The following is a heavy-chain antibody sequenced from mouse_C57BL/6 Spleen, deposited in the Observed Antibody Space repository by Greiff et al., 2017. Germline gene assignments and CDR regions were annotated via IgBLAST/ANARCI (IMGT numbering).Heavy chain of an antibody. CDR1: GYAFTNYL. Sequence: QVQLQQSGAELVRPGTSVKVSCKASGYAFTNYLIEWVKQRPGQGLEWIGVINPGSGGTNYNEKFKGKATLTADKAASTAYMQLSSLTSEDSAVYFCAREGLNFDYCGQGTTLTVSS. J-gene: IGHJ2*01. V-gene: IGHV1-54*01. CDR2: INPGSGGT. CDR3: AREGLNFDY.